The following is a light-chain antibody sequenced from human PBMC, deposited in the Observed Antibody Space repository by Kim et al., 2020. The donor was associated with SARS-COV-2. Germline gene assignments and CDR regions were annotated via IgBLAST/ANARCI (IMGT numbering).Light chain of an antibody. Sequence: QSALTQPASVSGSPGQSITISCTGTSSDVGGYNYVSWYQQHPGKAPKLMIYDVSKRPSGVSNRFSGSKSGNTASLTISRLQAEDEADYYCSSYTSSSTNVFGTGTKVTVL. J-gene: IGLJ1*01. CDR2: DVS. CDR3: SSYTSSSTNV. V-gene: IGLV2-14*01. CDR1: SSDVGGYNY.